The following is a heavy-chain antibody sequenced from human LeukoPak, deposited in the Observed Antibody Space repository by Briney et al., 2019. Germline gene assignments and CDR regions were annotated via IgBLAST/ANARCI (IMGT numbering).Heavy chain of an antibody. CDR3: AKWSLTTWGYFDY. D-gene: IGHD1-14*01. Sequence: PGGSLRLSCVASGFTFSSNGMHWVRQAPGKGLEWVAVILKDGTTTYYVDSVKGRFTISRDNSKNTLYLQMNSLRAEDTAVYYCAKWSLTTWGYFDYGGQGTLVTVSS. CDR2: ILKDGTTT. J-gene: IGHJ4*02. CDR1: GFTFSSNG. V-gene: IGHV3-30*18.